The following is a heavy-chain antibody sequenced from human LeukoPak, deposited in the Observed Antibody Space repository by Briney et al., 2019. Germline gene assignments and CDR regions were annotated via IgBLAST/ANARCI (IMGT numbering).Heavy chain of an antibody. CDR1: GGSISTYY. V-gene: IGHV4-59*01. D-gene: IGHD5-12*01. CDR2: IYHSGST. CDR3: ARGGGYASLIGY. Sequence: SETLSLTCTLSGGSISTYYWSWIRQPPGKGPEWIGYIYHSGSTNYNPSLKSRVTISVDTSKNQFSLKLSSVTAADTAVYYRARGGGYASLIGYWGQGALVTVSS. J-gene: IGHJ4*02.